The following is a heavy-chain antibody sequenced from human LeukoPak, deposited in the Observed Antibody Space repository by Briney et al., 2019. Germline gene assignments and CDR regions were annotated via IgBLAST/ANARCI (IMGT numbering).Heavy chain of an antibody. CDR3: ARASFGGVIVSGY. V-gene: IGHV7-4-1*02. CDR1: GYTFTRYS. Sequence: ASVKVSCKASGYTFTRYSMNWVRQAPGQGLDWMGYISSNTGTPVYAQGFTGRFVFSWDTSVSTAYLQISSLKAEDTAVYYCARASFGGVIVSGYWGQGTLVTVSS. J-gene: IGHJ4*02. CDR2: ISSNTGTP. D-gene: IGHD3-16*02.